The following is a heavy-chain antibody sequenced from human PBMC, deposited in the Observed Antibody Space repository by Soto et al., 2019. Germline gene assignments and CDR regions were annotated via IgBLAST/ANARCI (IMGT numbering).Heavy chain of an antibody. J-gene: IGHJ4*01. V-gene: IGHV3-23*01. CDR3: AKARCTGDTCFVPDY. CDR2: ISGSGGSP. D-gene: IGHD2-8*02. CDR1: GFSFSSYT. Sequence: GGSLRLSCAASGFSFSSYTMAWVRQAPGKGLEWVSSISGSGGSPSYADSVQGRFIISRDNPRNTVSLQMNRLRAEDTATYYCAKARCTGDTCFVPDYWGHGRLVTVSS.